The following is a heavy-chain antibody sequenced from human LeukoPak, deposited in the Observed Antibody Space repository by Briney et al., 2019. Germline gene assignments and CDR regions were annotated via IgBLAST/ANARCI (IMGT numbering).Heavy chain of an antibody. CDR2: ISSSSSTI. D-gene: IGHD4-17*01. V-gene: IGHV3-48*02. CDR3: ARAIPRLRFDAFDI. CDR1: GFISSSYR. J-gene: IGHJ3*02. Sequence: GGSLRLSCGASGFISSSYRMNWVRQAPGKGLEWVSYISSSSSTIYYADSVKGRFTISRDNAKNSLYLQMNSLRDEDTAVYYCARAIPRLRFDAFDIWGQGTMVTVSS.